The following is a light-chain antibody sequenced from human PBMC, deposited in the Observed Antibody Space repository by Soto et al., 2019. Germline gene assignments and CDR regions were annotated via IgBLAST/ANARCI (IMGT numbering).Light chain of an antibody. CDR1: QTISTY. CDR3: QKSASIPYT. V-gene: IGKV1-39*01. CDR2: AAS. Sequence: DIQMTQSPSSLSASVGDRVTITCRASQTISTYLNWYQQNPGKAPKLLIYAASNLQNGVPSRFSGSGTGTDFTLTINSLQPEDCATYYCQKSASIPYTFGQGTKLEIK. J-gene: IGKJ2*01.